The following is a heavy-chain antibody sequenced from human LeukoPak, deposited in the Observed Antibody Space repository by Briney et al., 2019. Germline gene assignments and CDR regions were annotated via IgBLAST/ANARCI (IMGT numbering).Heavy chain of an antibody. J-gene: IGHJ4*02. Sequence: SETLSLTCTVSGGSISSYYWSWIRQPPGKGLEWIGYIYSSGSTNYNPSLKSRVTISVDTSKNQFSLKLSSETAADTALYYCARATYGSVFFDYWGQGTLVTVSS. D-gene: IGHD4-17*01. CDR3: ARATYGSVFFDY. CDR2: IYSSGST. V-gene: IGHV4-59*01. CDR1: GGSISSYY.